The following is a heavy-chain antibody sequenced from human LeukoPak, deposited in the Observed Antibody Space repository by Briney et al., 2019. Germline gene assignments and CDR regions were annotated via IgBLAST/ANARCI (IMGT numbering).Heavy chain of an antibody. V-gene: IGHV1-18*01. D-gene: IGHD4-17*01. Sequence: ASVKVSCKASGYTFTSYGISWVRQAPGQGLEWMGWIGAYNGNTNYAQKLQGRVTMTTDTSTSTAYMELRSLRSDDTAVYYCARDRGDYGDYVTYYYYMDVWGKGTTVTISS. CDR2: IGAYNGNT. CDR1: GYTFTSYG. CDR3: ARDRGDYGDYVTYYYYMDV. J-gene: IGHJ6*03.